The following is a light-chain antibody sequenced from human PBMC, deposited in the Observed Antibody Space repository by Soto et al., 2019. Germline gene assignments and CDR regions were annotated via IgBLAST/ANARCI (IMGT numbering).Light chain of an antibody. CDR3: TSYTGRANTYG. CDR1: SSDVGGYNY. CDR2: EVR. V-gene: IGLV2-14*01. J-gene: IGLJ1*01. Sequence: QSALALPASVSGSPGQSITISCTGTSSDVGGYNYVSWYQQHPGTAPKLMIYEVRHRPSGVSNRFSGSKSGNTASLTISGLQPEDEAIYHCTSYTGRANTYGFGTGNKVTAL.